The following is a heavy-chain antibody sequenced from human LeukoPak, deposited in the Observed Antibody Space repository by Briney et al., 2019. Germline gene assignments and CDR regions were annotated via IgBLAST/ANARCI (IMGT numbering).Heavy chain of an antibody. CDR3: ARGPARVPANWFDP. Sequence: ASVKVSFKASGYTFTGYYIHWVRQATGQGLEWMGWIDPNRGGTYYSQNFQGRVTMTRDTSISTAYMELSRLTFDDTAFYYGARGPARVPANWFDPWGQGTLVTVSS. J-gene: IGHJ5*02. CDR1: GYTFTGYY. CDR2: IDPNRGGT. V-gene: IGHV1-2*02. D-gene: IGHD1-1*01.